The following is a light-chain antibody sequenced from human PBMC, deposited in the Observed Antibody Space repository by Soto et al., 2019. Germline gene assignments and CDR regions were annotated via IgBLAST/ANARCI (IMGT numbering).Light chain of an antibody. J-gene: IGLJ3*02. Sequence: QSALTQPPSASGSPGQSVTISCTGTSSDVGAYKYVSWYQQYPGKAPKLMIYEVSKRPSGVPDLFSGSKSGNTASLTVSVLQAEDESDYYCTSYVGSNIWVFGGGTKVTVL. CDR1: SSDVGAYKY. V-gene: IGLV2-8*01. CDR3: TSYVGSNIWV. CDR2: EVS.